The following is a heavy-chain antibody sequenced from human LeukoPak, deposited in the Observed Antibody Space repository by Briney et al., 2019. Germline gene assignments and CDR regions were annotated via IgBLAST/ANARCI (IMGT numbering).Heavy chain of an antibody. CDR2: ISSGSSTM. Sequence: GGSLRLSCAASGFMYSGFDMSWVRQAPGKGLEWVSYISSGSSTMYYAESVKGRFTISRDNAKTSLFLQMNGLRAEDTAVYYCARAALKYYYGSGDAFDIWGQGTMVTVSS. V-gene: IGHV3-48*01. D-gene: IGHD3-10*01. J-gene: IGHJ3*02. CDR1: GFMYSGFD. CDR3: ARAALKYYYGSGDAFDI.